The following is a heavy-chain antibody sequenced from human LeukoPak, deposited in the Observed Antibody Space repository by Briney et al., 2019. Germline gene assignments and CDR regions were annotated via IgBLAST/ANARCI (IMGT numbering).Heavy chain of an antibody. V-gene: IGHV3-66*02. CDR1: GFTFSSYA. D-gene: IGHD3-16*01. CDR3: AGRRVLDASFDY. Sequence: GGSLRLSCAASGFTFSSYAMSWVRQAPGKGLEWVSVIYSGDNTYYVESVEGRFTISRDDPKNTLFLQMNRLRAEDTAVYYCAGRRVLDASFDYWGQGTLVTVSS. J-gene: IGHJ4*02. CDR2: IYSGDNT.